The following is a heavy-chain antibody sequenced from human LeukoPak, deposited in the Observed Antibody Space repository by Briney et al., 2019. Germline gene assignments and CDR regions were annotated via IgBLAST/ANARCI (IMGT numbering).Heavy chain of an antibody. J-gene: IGHJ4*02. CDR1: GGTFSSYA. D-gene: IGHD3-22*01. Sequence: SVKVSCKASGGTFSSYAISWVRQAPGQGLEWMGGIIPIFGTANYAQKFQGRVSITADESTSTAYMELSRLRSDDTAVYYCARAGGLYDSSGYYYLNWGQGTLVTVSS. CDR2: IIPIFGTA. CDR3: ARAGGLYDSSGYYYLN. V-gene: IGHV1-69*13.